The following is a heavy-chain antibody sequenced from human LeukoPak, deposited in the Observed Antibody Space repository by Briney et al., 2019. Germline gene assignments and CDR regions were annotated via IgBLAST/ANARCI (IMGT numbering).Heavy chain of an antibody. CDR1: GFTFDDYA. V-gene: IGHV3-9*01. Sequence: PGRSLRLSCAASGFTFDDYAMHWVRQAPGKGLEWVSGISWNSGGIGYADSVKGRFTISRDNAKDSLYLQMNSLRAEDTALYYCARAPSGGIAAPGFRRNWFDPWGQGTLVTVSS. CDR3: ARAPSGGIAAPGFRRNWFDP. D-gene: IGHD6-13*01. J-gene: IGHJ5*02. CDR2: ISWNSGGI.